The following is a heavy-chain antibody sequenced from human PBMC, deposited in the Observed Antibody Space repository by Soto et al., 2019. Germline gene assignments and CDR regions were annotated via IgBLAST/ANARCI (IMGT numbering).Heavy chain of an antibody. CDR1: GGSISSGGYY. J-gene: IGHJ4*02. D-gene: IGHD3-16*02. CDR3: ARVGLYSPARYFDY. CDR2: INYSGST. Sequence: PSETLSLTCTVSGGSISSGGYYWSWIRQHPGKGLEWIGYINYSGSTNYNPSLKSRVTISVDTSKNQFSLKLSSVTAADTAVYYCARVGLYSPARYFDYWGQGTLVTVSS. V-gene: IGHV4-31*03.